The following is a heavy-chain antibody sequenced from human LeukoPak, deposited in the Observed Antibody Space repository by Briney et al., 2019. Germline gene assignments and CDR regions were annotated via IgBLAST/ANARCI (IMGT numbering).Heavy chain of an antibody. CDR1: EFTFSSSD. V-gene: IGHV3-23*01. D-gene: IGHD1-26*01. CDR3: AKDLDSGSYVYYYYGMDV. J-gene: IGHJ6*02. CDR2: ISHSGGAT. Sequence: PGGSLRLSCAASEFTFSSSDMSWVRQAPGQGLEWVAAISHSGGATYYADSVKGRFTISRDNSKNTLYLQMNSLRAEDTAVYYCAKDLDSGSYVYYYYGMDVWGQGTTVTVSS.